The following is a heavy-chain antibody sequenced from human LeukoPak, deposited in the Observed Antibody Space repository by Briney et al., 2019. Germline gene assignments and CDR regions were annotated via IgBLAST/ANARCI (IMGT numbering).Heavy chain of an antibody. CDR3: ARLPYYDVWSGSRGFDY. CDR2: ISSNGGSA. Sequence: GGSLRLSCAASGVTFSSYAMHWVRQAPGKGLEYVSAISSNGGSAYYANSVKGRFTISRDNSKNTLYLQMGSLRAEDMAVYYCARLPYYDVWSGSRGFDYWGQGTLVTVSS. CDR1: GVTFSSYA. V-gene: IGHV3-64*01. J-gene: IGHJ4*02. D-gene: IGHD3-3*01.